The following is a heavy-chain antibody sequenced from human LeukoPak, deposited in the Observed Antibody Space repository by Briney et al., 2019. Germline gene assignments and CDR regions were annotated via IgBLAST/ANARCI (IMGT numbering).Heavy chain of an antibody. D-gene: IGHD4-17*01. Sequence: ASVTVSCETSGYTFTTYHVNWVRQATGQGLEWMGWMNPNTGDSGYAQKFQGRVTITRDTSISTAYMELSSLRSEDTAVYFCARTTSLTASSYDYWGQGTLVTVSS. CDR3: ARTTSLTASSYDY. CDR1: GYTFTTYH. J-gene: IGHJ4*02. CDR2: MNPNTGDS. V-gene: IGHV1-8*03.